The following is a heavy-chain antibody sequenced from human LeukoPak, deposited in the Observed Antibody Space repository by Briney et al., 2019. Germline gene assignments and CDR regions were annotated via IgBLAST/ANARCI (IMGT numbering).Heavy chain of an antibody. J-gene: IGHJ4*02. CDR3: VRDWRNGANCAGDCLES. CDR2: SICPPSWT. V-gene: IGHV3-23*01. Sequence: PGGALRLSCAASGLTFSTYALTSLRQAPGKGLEWVSSICPPSWTYYVQSVKGRFTIARDNSKDTVFLQLSGLRVEDTAVYYCVRDWRNGANCAGDCLESWGQGTLVIVSA. CDR1: GLTFSTYA. D-gene: IGHD2-21*02.